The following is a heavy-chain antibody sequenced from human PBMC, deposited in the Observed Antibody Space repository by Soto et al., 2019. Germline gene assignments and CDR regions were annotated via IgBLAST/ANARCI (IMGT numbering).Heavy chain of an antibody. D-gene: IGHD2-15*01. CDR2: INPSGGST. J-gene: IGHJ6*02. CDR1: GYTFTSYY. V-gene: IGHV1-46*01. Sequence: QVQLVQSGAEVKKPGASVKVSCKASGYTFTSYYMHWVRQAPGQGLEWMGIINPSGGSTSYAQKFQGRVTMNRDTSTSRVYMELSSLRSEDTAVYYCAILNEGYCSGGSCYSRSYYYYGMDVWGQGTTVTVSS. CDR3: AILNEGYCSGGSCYSRSYYYYGMDV.